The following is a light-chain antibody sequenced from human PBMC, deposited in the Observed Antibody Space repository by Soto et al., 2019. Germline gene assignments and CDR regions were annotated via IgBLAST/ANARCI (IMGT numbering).Light chain of an antibody. J-gene: IGLJ1*01. CDR1: SSDVGGFNY. V-gene: IGLV2-14*03. CDR2: DVT. Sequence: QSALTQPASVSGSPGQSITISCTGTSSDVGGFNYVSWYQQHPGKAPELMIYDVTNRPSGVSYRFSGSKSGNTASLTISGLQAEDEADYYCNSYTSSSTYVSGTGTKVTVL. CDR3: NSYTSSSTYV.